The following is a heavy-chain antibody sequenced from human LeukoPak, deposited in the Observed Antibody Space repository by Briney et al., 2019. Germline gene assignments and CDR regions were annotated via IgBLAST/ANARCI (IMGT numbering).Heavy chain of an antibody. D-gene: IGHD1-1*01. CDR1: GFTFSRYN. CDR2: ISSSSSTI. CDR3: ATANSGPDI. V-gene: IGHV3-48*04. Sequence: PGGSLRLSCAASGFTFSRYNLNWVRQAPGKGLEWVSYISSSSSTIYYADSVKGRFTISRDNAKNTLYLQMNSLRAEDTAVYYCATANSGPDIWGQGTTVTVSS. J-gene: IGHJ3*02.